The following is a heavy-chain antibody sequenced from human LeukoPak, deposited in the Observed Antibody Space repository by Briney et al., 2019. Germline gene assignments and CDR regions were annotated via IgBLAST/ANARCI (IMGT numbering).Heavy chain of an antibody. CDR2: IYYSGST. V-gene: IGHV4-39*01. J-gene: IGHJ4*02. D-gene: IGHD2-15*01. CDR3: ARHPICSGGSCVLGYFDY. CDR1: GGSFSGYY. Sequence: SETLSLTCAVYGGSFSGYYWGWIRQPPGKGLEWIGSIYYSGSTYYNPSLKSRVTISVDTSKNQFSLKLSSVTAADTAVYYCARHPICSGGSCVLGYFDYWGQGTLVTVSS.